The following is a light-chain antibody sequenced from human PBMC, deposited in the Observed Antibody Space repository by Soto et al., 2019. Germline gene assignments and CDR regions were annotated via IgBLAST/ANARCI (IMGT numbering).Light chain of an antibody. J-gene: IGKJ5*01. CDR2: GAV. V-gene: IGKV3-11*01. Sequence: EIVLTQSPATLSLSPGERATLSCRASPSVTNYLAWYQQKPGQAPRLLIYGAVNRATGIPARFSGGGSGTDFTLTISSLEPEDFAVYYCQQRNIWPPVTFGQGTRLEIK. CDR1: PSVTNY. CDR3: QQRNIWPPVT.